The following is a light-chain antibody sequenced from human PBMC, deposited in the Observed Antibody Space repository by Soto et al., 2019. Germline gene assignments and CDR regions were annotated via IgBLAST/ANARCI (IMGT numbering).Light chain of an antibody. J-gene: IGKJ1*01. CDR1: HSVSRTY. CDR2: GTS. CDR3: QQLAGSPRT. Sequence: EIVLTHSPVTVSVSPGERATLACRARHSVSRTYLAWYQQKPGQAPRLLIYGTSDRATGTPDRFSGSGSGTDFTLTISRLQHEDFAVYVGQQLAGSPRTFGQ. V-gene: IGKV3-20*01.